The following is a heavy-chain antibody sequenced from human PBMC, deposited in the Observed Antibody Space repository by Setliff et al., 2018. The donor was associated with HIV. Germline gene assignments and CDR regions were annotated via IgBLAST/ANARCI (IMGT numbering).Heavy chain of an antibody. D-gene: IGHD3-3*01. Sequence: SETLSLTCPVSGGSISSSGYYWSWIRQHPGKGLEWLEYIHYSGTTYYSPSLESRLTISIDMSKNQFSLKLNSVTAADTATYYCVRDDRSGYSFDHWGQGTLVTVSS. V-gene: IGHV4-31*03. CDR2: IHYSGTT. J-gene: IGHJ4*02. CDR3: VRDDRSGYSFDH. CDR1: GGSISSSGYY.